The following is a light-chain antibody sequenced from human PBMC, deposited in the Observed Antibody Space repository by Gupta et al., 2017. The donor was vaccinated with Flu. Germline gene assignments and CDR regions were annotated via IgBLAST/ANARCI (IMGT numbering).Light chain of an antibody. CDR2: TAS. CDR1: QTIRTY. V-gene: IGKV1-39*01. CDR3: QHRHSSPRT. J-gene: IGKJ1*01. Sequence: DIQMTQSPSSLSASVGDRVTITCRASQTIRTYLNWYQQKPGQAPKLLIYTASKLQSGVPSRFSGSGSGTEFTLTISRLQSEDFATYYCQHRHSSPRTFGQGTKVEIK.